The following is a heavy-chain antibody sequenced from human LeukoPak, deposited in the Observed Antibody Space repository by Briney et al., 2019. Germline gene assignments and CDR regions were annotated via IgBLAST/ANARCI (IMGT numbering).Heavy chain of an antibody. D-gene: IGHD3-16*02. Sequence: SETLSLTCTVSGGSISSGSYYWSWIRQPAGKGLEWIGRIYTSGSTYYNPSLKSRVTISVDTSKNQFSLKLSSVTAADTAVYYCARDAQGTIVPFDLWGRGTLVTVSS. CDR3: ARDAQGTIVPFDL. CDR1: GGSISSGSYY. CDR2: IYTSGST. V-gene: IGHV4-61*02. J-gene: IGHJ2*01.